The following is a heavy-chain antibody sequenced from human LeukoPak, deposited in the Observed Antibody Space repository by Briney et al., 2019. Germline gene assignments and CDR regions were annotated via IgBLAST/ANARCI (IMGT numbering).Heavy chain of an antibody. D-gene: IGHD3-22*01. J-gene: IGHJ3*02. CDR1: GFTFSSYA. V-gene: IGHV3-30-3*01. CDR2: ISYDGSNK. CDR3: AREYTMIVEPAI. Sequence: GGSLRLSCAASGFTFSSYAMNWVRQAPGKGLEWVAVISYDGSNKYYADSVKGRFTISRDNSKNTLYLQMNSLRAEDTAVYYCAREYTMIVEPAIWGQGTMVTVSS.